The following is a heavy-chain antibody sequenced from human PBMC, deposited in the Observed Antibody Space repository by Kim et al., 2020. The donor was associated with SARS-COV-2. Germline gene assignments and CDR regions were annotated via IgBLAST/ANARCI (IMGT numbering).Heavy chain of an antibody. CDR1: GGSISSYY. Sequence: SETLSLTCTVSGGSISSYYWSWIRQPPGKGLEWIGYIYYSGSTNYNPSLKSRVTISVDTSKNQFSLKLSSVTAADTAVYYCARTAPGNYYDSSGPSYFDYWGQGTLVTVSS. D-gene: IGHD3-22*01. CDR2: IYYSGST. J-gene: IGHJ4*02. V-gene: IGHV4-59*01. CDR3: ARTAPGNYYDSSGPSYFDY.